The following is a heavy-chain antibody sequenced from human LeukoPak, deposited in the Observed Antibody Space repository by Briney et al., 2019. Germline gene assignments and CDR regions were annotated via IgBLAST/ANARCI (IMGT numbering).Heavy chain of an antibody. J-gene: IGHJ4*02. CDR2: ISGSGGST. Sequence: GGSLRLSCAASGFTFSSYAMNWVRQAPGKGLEWVSAISGSGGSTYYADSVKGRFTISRDNSKNTLYLQMNSLRAEDTAVYYCAKDQPVGYCSSTSCYIDYWGQGTLVTVSS. V-gene: IGHV3-23*01. CDR3: AKDQPVGYCSSTSCYIDY. D-gene: IGHD2-2*02. CDR1: GFTFSSYA.